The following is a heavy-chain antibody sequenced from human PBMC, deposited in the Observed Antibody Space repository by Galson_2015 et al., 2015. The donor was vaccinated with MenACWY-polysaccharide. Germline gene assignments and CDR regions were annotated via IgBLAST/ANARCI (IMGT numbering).Heavy chain of an antibody. Sequence: SLRLSCAASGFTFSSYTMNWVRQAPGKGLEWLSYISSGSSTIYYADSVKGRFTISRDNAKNSLYLQINSLRAEDTAVYYCARGRLVYSGSGALVTVSS. CDR1: GFTFSSYT. V-gene: IGHV3-48*01. J-gene: IGHJ4*01. CDR2: ISSGSSTI. CDR3: ARGRLVY.